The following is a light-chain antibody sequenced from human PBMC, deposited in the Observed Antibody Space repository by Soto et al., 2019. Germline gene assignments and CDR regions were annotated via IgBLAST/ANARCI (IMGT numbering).Light chain of an antibody. V-gene: IGKV3-20*01. Sequence: EIVLTQSPDTLSLSSGEIATLSFSASQSLTSDYLAWYQQKPGQAPRLLIYGTSSRATGVPDRFSGSGSGTDFTLTISRLEPEDFAVYYCQQYSSSPLTFGGGTKVDNK. CDR1: QSLTSDY. CDR3: QQYSSSPLT. J-gene: IGKJ4*01. CDR2: GTS.